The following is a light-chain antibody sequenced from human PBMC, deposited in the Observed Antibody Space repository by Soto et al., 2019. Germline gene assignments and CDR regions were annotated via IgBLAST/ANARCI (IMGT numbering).Light chain of an antibody. CDR1: QDINNY. CDR3: QQYDNPALT. J-gene: IGKJ4*01. CDR2: DAS. V-gene: IGKV1-33*01. Sequence: DIQMTQSPSSLSASVGDRVTITCQASQDINNYLNWYQQKPGKAPKLLIYDASNLETGVPSRFSGSGSGTDFTFTISSLQPEDIETYYCQQYDNPALTFGGGTKVEIK.